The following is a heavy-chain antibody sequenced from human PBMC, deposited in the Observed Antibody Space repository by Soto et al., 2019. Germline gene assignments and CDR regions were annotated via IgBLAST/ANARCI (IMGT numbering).Heavy chain of an antibody. CDR3: ARCRGPNCSSRMDV. D-gene: IGHD2-2*01. J-gene: IGHJ6*02. CDR1: GFTFSNYW. Sequence: GGSLRLSCAASGFTFSNYWMSWVRQAPGKGLEWVASIKQDGSEQYSVDSVKGRFTISRDNVRNSLYLQMKSLRAEDTAVYYCARCRGPNCSSRMDVWGQGTTVTVSS. V-gene: IGHV3-7*03. CDR2: IKQDGSEQ.